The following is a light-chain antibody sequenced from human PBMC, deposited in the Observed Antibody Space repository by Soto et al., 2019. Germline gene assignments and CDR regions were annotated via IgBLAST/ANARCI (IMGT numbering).Light chain of an antibody. J-gene: IGLJ2*01. CDR1: TSDVGGYNY. CDR3: SSYTSGGHVG. Sequence: QSALTQPASVSGSPGRSVTISCTGSTSDVGGYNYVSWYQKHPGKSPKLLIYDVSNRTSGVFNRFCGSRSGNTGYLTMSGLQAEDEADYYCSSYTSGGHVGFGGGTQLTVL. V-gene: IGLV2-14*01. CDR2: DVS.